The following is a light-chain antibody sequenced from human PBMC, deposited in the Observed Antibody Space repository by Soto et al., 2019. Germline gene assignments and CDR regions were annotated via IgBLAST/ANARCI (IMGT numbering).Light chain of an antibody. Sequence: DIVMTQSPDSLSVSLGERATINCKSSQSVLSSSNNKNYLACYQQKPGQPPKVVIYWASTRGSGVPDRFSGSGSGTDFTLTISSLQAEDVAVYYCQHYYSSPLTFGGGTKVEIK. J-gene: IGKJ4*01. CDR3: QHYYSSPLT. CDR1: QSVLSSSNNKNY. CDR2: WAS. V-gene: IGKV4-1*01.